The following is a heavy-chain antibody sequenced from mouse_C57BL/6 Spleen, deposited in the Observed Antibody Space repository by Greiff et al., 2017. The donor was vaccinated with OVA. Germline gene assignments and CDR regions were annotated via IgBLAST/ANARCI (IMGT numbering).Heavy chain of an antibody. CDR2: INPNNGGT. CDR3: ARLGLRPLYYFDD. J-gene: IGHJ2*01. CDR1: GYTFTDYN. D-gene: IGHD2-2*01. Sequence: VQLQQSGPELVKPGASVKIPCKASGYTFTDYNMDWVKQSHGKSLEWIGYINPNNGGTIYNQKFKGKATLTVDKSSSTAYMELRSLTSEDTAVYYCARLGLRPLYYFDDWGQGTTLTVSS. V-gene: IGHV1-18*01.